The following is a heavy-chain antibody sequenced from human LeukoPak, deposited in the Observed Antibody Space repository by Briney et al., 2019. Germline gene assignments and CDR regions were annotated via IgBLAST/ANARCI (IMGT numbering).Heavy chain of an antibody. V-gene: IGHV4-4*07. J-gene: IGHJ2*01. CDR1: GGSISTTY. CDR2: IYTSGNT. CDR3: ARDPSSGYFDL. Sequence: PPQTPSDTCTVSGGSISTTYLSWLRQPAGKGLEWIGRIYTSGNTNYNPSLKSRVTMSVDTSKNQFSLRLASVTAADTALYYCARDPSSGYFDLWGQGNLFTVSS.